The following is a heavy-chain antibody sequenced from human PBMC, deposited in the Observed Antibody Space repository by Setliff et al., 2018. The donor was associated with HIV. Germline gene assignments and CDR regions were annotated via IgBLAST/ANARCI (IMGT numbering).Heavy chain of an antibody. CDR3: ATPRGLYSSSG. CDR1: GFTFSNFW. V-gene: IGHV3-21*04. CDR2: ISGSGANT. Sequence: GASLRLSCAASGFTFSNFWMQWVRQAPGEGLVWVSAISGSGANTYYADSVKGRFTISRDNAKNSLYLQMNSLRVEDTAVYYCATPRGLYSSSGWGQGTLVTVSS. D-gene: IGHD6-13*01. J-gene: IGHJ4*02.